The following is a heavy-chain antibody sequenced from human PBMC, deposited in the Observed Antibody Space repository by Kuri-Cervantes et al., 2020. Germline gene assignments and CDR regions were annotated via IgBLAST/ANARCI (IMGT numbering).Heavy chain of an antibody. J-gene: IGHJ4*02. V-gene: IGHV3-11*01. CDR2: ISGSGSTI. Sequence: GGSLRLSCAASGFTFSDYYMSWIRQAPGKGLEWVSYISGSGSTIYYADSVKGRFTISRDNAKNSLYLQMNSLRAEDTAVYYCARDRLVATDQFDYWGQGTLVTVSS. CDR1: GFTFSDYY. CDR3: ARDRLVATDQFDY. D-gene: IGHD2-21*02.